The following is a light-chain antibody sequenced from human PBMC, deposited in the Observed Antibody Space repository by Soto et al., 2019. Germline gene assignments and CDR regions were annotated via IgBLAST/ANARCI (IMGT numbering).Light chain of an antibody. CDR3: QQFHTLPFT. V-gene: IGKV4-1*01. Sequence: DIVLTQSPDSLAVSLGERATINCKSSQTVLWPSNSKNYLAWYQQKSGQPPKLLIYWASTRASGVPDRFSGSGSGTDFTLTISSLQAEDVAVYSCQQFHTLPFTFGQGTRLEIK. J-gene: IGKJ2*01. CDR2: WAS. CDR1: QTVLWPSNSKNY.